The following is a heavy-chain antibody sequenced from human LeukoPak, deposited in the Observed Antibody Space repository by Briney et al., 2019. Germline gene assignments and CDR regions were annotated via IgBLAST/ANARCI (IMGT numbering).Heavy chain of an antibody. D-gene: IGHD4-17*01. J-gene: IGHJ4*02. CDR2: ISYDGSNK. Sequence: GGSLRLSCAASGFTFSSYAMHWVRQAPGKGLEWVAVISYDGSNKYYADSVKGRFTISRDNSKNTLYLQMNSLRAEDTAVYYCARGDYDPYYLDYWGQGTLVSVSS. CDR3: ARGDYDPYYLDY. V-gene: IGHV3-30-3*01. CDR1: GFTFSSYA.